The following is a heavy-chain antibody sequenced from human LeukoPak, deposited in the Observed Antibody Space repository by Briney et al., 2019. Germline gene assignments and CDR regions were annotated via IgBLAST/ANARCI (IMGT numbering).Heavy chain of an antibody. CDR3: AKDRTFLVRGVDY. Sequence: GGSLRLSCAASGFTLSSYAMSWVRQGPGKGLEWVSAISVSGNTYHADSVKGRFTISRDSSKNTLYLQMNSLRAEDTAVYYCAKDRTFLVRGVDYWGQGTLVTVSS. CDR1: GFTLSSYA. CDR2: ISVSGNT. D-gene: IGHD3-10*01. V-gene: IGHV3-23*01. J-gene: IGHJ4*02.